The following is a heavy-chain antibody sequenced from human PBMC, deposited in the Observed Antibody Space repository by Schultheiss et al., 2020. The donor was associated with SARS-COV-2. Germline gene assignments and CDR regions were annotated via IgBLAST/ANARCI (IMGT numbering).Heavy chain of an antibody. Sequence: GESLKISCAASGFTFSSYAMSWVRQAPGKGLEWVSAISGSGGSTYYADSVKGRFTISRDNSKNTLYLQMNSLRAEDTAVYYCARGGYCSSTSCLRSWFDPWGQGTLVTVSS. D-gene: IGHD2-2*01. CDR2: ISGSGGST. J-gene: IGHJ5*02. CDR3: ARGGYCSSTSCLRSWFDP. V-gene: IGHV3-23*01. CDR1: GFTFSSYA.